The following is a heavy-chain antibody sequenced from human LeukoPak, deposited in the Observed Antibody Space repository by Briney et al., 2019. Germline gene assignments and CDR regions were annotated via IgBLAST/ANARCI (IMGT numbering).Heavy chain of an antibody. CDR2: ISSNGGST. CDR3: VASTPGWFDP. J-gene: IGHJ5*02. D-gene: IGHD1-26*01. CDR1: GFTFSSYA. V-gene: IGHV3-64*01. Sequence: GGSLRLSCAASGFTFSSYAMHWVRQAPGKGLEYVSAISSNGGSTYYANSVKGRFTISRDNSKNTLYLQMSSLRAEDMAVYYCVASTPGWFDPWGQGTLVTVSS.